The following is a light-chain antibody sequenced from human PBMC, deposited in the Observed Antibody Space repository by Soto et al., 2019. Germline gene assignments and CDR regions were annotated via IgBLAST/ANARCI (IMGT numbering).Light chain of an antibody. Sequence: QSVLTQPPSASGSPGQSVTISCTGTSSDVGGYNYVSWYQQHPGKAPKLMIYEVSKRPSGVPDRFSGSKSGNTASLTVSGLQAEDEADYYCSSYAGNKNVFGTATNVTVL. CDR1: SSDVGGYNY. J-gene: IGLJ1*01. CDR2: EVS. CDR3: SSYAGNKNV. V-gene: IGLV2-8*01.